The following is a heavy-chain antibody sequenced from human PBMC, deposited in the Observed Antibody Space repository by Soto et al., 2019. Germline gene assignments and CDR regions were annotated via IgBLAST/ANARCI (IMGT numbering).Heavy chain of an antibody. Sequence: HPGGSLRLSCAASGFTFSSYAMHWVRQAPGKGLEWVAVISYDGSNKYYADSVKGRFTISRDNSKNTLYLQMNSLRAEDTAVYYCARDLLGSGYDWPYWGQGALVTVSS. CDR2: ISYDGSNK. CDR3: ARDLLGSGYDWPY. J-gene: IGHJ4*02. V-gene: IGHV3-30-3*01. D-gene: IGHD5-12*01. CDR1: GFTFSSYA.